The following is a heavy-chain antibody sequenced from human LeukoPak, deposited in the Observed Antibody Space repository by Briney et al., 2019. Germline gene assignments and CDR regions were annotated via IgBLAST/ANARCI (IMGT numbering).Heavy chain of an antibody. Sequence: GGSLRLSCAASGFTFSSYGMSWVRQAPGKGLEWVSGISGSGGSTYNADSVRGRFTISRDNSKNTLYLQMNSLRAEDTAVYYCAKTLRDIVVVPDAAFDYWGQGTLVTVSS. J-gene: IGHJ4*02. V-gene: IGHV3-23*01. D-gene: IGHD2-2*01. CDR1: GFTFSSYG. CDR3: AKTLRDIVVVPDAAFDY. CDR2: ISGSGGST.